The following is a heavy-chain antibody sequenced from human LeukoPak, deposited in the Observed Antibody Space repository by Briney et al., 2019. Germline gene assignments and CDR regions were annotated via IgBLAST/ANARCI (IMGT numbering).Heavy chain of an antibody. D-gene: IGHD4-11*01. Sequence: SVKVSSKVSGHTLTEAPIQWVRQAPGQGLEWMGGIIPIFGTANYAQKFQGRVTITADESTSTAYMELSSLRSEDTAVYYCARGTPVTTPHWFDPWGQGTLVTVSS. CDR3: ARGTPVTTPHWFDP. J-gene: IGHJ5*02. V-gene: IGHV1-69*13. CDR1: GHTLTEAP. CDR2: IIPIFGTA.